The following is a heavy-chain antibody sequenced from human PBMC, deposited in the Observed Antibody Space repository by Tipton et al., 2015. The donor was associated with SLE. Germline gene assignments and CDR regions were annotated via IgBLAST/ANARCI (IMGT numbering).Heavy chain of an antibody. V-gene: IGHV4-39*07. Sequence: TLSLTCTVSGDSISRGSYYWGWIRQPPGKGLEWIGSIYYSGSTYYNPSLKSRVTISVDTSKNQFSLKLSSVTAADTAVYYCARASSQQLVFDYWGQGTLVTVSS. CDR3: ARASSQQLVFDY. CDR2: IYYSGST. CDR1: GDSISRGSYY. D-gene: IGHD6-6*01. J-gene: IGHJ4*02.